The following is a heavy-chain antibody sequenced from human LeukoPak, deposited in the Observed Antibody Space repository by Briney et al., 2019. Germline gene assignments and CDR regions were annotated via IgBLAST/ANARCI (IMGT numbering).Heavy chain of an antibody. CDR1: GGSISSSSYY. J-gene: IGHJ4*02. CDR3: ATSGWYLLPGVY. D-gene: IGHD6-19*01. V-gene: IGHV4-39*01. CDR2: IYYSRSP. Sequence: SETLSLTCTVSGGSISSSSYYWGWIRQPPGKGLEGIGSIYYSRSPYYNPSLESRVTISVDTSKNQFSLKPSSVTAADTAVYYCATSGWYLLPGVYWGQGTLVTVSS.